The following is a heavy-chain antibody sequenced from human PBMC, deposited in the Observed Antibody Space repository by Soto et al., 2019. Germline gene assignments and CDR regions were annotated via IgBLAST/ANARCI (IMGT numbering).Heavy chain of an antibody. CDR1: GFTFSSYA. D-gene: IGHD3-3*01. CDR2: ITGSGDLT. CDR3: AKDPYYDFWSGYYYFDY. Sequence: EVQLLESGGGLVQPGGSLRLSCAASGFTFSSYALSWVRQAPGKGLEWVSAITGSGDLTYYADSVKGRFSISRDNSRNTVYLQMNSLRAEDTAVYYCAKDPYYDFWSGYYYFDYWGQGTLATVSS. J-gene: IGHJ4*02. V-gene: IGHV3-23*01.